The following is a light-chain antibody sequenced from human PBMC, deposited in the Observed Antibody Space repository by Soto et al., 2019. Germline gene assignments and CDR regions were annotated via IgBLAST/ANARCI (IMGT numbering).Light chain of an antibody. V-gene: IGLV2-23*02. CDR3: CSYAGSSTWV. CDR1: SSDVGSYNL. CDR2: EVT. Sequence: QSALTQPASVSGSPGQSITISCTGTSSDVGSYNLVSWYQQHPGKAPKLIIYEVTKRPSGVSNRFSGSKSGNTASLTISGLQAEDEAEYYCCSYAGSSTWVFDGGTKVTVL. J-gene: IGLJ3*02.